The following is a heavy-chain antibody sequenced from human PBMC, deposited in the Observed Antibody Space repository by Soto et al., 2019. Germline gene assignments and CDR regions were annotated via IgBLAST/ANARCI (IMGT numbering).Heavy chain of an antibody. Sequence: SVKVSCKASGGTLSSYAISWVRQAPGQGLEWMGGIIPIFGTANYAQKFQGRVTITADESTSTAYMELSSLRSEDTAVYYCARGGYGYYYDSSGPYDAFDIWGQGTMVTVSS. CDR1: GGTLSSYA. CDR3: ARGGYGYYYDSSGPYDAFDI. CDR2: IIPIFGTA. J-gene: IGHJ3*02. D-gene: IGHD3-22*01. V-gene: IGHV1-69*13.